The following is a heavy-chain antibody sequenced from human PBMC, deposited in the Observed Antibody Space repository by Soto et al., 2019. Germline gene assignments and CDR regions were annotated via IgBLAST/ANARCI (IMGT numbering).Heavy chain of an antibody. D-gene: IGHD6-13*01. CDR2: ISSSGSII. CDR3: ARDAGIALTGNYYGMDV. V-gene: IGHV3-48*01. J-gene: IGHJ6*02. Sequence: PVGSLRLSCAASGFTFSSYNMNWVRQSPGKGLEWVSYISSSGSIIYYADSVKGRFTVSRDEAKNSLYLQMNSLRVEDTAVYYCARDAGIALTGNYYGMDVWGQGTTVTVSS. CDR1: GFTFSSYN.